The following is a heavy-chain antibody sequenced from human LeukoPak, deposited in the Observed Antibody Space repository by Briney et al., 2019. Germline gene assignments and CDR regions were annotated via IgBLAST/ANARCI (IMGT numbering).Heavy chain of an antibody. V-gene: IGHV3-33*01. CDR1: GFTFSTYA. CDR3: ARDYKYAFDN. Sequence: GRSLRLSCAPSGFTFSTYAMHWVRQAPGKGLEWVAMIWYNGKNKHYADSVKGRFTISGDKAKNSLYLQMNSLRVEDTAVYYCARDYKYAFDNWGQGTLVTVSS. J-gene: IGHJ4*02. D-gene: IGHD5-24*01. CDR2: IWYNGKNK.